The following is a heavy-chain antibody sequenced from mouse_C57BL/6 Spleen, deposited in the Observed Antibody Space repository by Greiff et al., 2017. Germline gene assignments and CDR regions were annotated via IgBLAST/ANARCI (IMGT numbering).Heavy chain of an antibody. CDR1: GYTFTDYE. D-gene: IGHD3-2*02. CDR3: TREGVQLRFPFAY. J-gene: IGHJ3*01. CDR2: IDPATGGT. Sequence: VQLQQSGAELVRPGASVTLSCKASGYTFTDYEMHWVKQTPVHGLEWIGAIDPATGGTAYNQKFKGKAILTADKSSSTAYMERRSLTSEDSAVYYCTREGVQLRFPFAYWGQGTLVTVSA. V-gene: IGHV1-15*01.